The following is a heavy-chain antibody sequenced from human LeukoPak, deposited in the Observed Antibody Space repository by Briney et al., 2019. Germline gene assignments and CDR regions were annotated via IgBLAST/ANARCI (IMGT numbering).Heavy chain of an antibody. J-gene: IGHJ1*01. Sequence: GGSLRLSCAASGFTVSSYAMTWVRQAPGKGLNWVSGITGRGGDTYYADSVKGRFTISRDNSKNTLYLQMNSLRAEDTAVYYCAKDRGSYAEYFQHWGQGTLVTVSS. CDR1: GFTVSSYA. CDR2: ITGRGGDT. CDR3: AKDRGSYAEYFQH. D-gene: IGHD1-26*01. V-gene: IGHV3-23*01.